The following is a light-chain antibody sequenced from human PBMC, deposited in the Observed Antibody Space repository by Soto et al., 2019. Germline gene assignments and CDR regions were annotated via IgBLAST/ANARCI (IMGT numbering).Light chain of an antibody. CDR1: QSVSSN. CDR3: QQYSSSPS. CDR2: GAS. V-gene: IGKV3-15*01. J-gene: IGKJ5*01. Sequence: EIVITQAPATLSVLPVERATLSCRASQSVSSNLAWFQHKPGQAPRLLIYGASIRATGIPARFSGSGSRTEYTLTIGSLKSEDFAVYYCQQYSSSPSFGQGTRLEIK.